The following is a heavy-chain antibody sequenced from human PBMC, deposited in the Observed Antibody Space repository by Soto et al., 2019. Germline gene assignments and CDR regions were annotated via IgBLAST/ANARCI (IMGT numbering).Heavy chain of an antibody. CDR1: GFTFSSYA. CDR2: ISGSGGST. J-gene: IGHJ6*03. Sequence: GGSLRLSCAASGFTFSSYAMSWVRQAPGKGLEWVSAISGSGGSTYYADSVKGRFTISRDNSKNTLYLQMNSLRAEDTAVYYYAKKEKENIVVVVAATPDNSNYYYYMDVWGKGTTVTVSS. D-gene: IGHD2-15*01. V-gene: IGHV3-23*01. CDR3: AKKEKENIVVVVAATPDNSNYYYYMDV.